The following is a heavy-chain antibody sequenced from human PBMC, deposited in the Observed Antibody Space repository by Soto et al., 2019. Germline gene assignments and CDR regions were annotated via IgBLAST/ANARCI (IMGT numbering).Heavy chain of an antibody. CDR3: ARGGVY. CDR2: ISGSGSTI. CDR1: GFTFSIHE. V-gene: IGHV3-48*03. J-gene: IGHJ1*01. D-gene: IGHD2-8*01. Sequence: PGGSLRLSCEATGFTFSIHEMNWIRQTPGKRLEWIAKISGSGSTINYADSVKGRFTISRDNVQRTLHLQMDSLRVEDTGVYYCARGGVYWGRGTLVTVSS.